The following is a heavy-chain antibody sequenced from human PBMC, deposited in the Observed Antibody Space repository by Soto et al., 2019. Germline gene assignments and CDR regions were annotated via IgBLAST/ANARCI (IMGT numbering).Heavy chain of an antibody. J-gene: IGHJ4*02. Sequence: ASVKVSCKASGYTFTGYYMHWVRQAPGQGLEWMGWINPNSGGTNYAQKFQGWVTMTRDTSISTAYMELSRLRSDDTAVYYCARGGNYDILTGYSNSFDYWGQGTLVTVSS. D-gene: IGHD3-9*01. V-gene: IGHV1-2*04. CDR2: INPNSGGT. CDR3: ARGGNYDILTGYSNSFDY. CDR1: GYTFTGYY.